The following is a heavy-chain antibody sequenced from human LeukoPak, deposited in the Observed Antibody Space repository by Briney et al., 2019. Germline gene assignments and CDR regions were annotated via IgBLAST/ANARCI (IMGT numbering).Heavy chain of an antibody. V-gene: IGHV4-59*08. CDR2: IYYSGST. D-gene: IGHD6-19*01. CDR1: GGSISSYY. CDR3: ARHVGYSSGWYYFDY. J-gene: IGHJ4*02. Sequence: PSETLSLTCTVSGGSISSYYWSWIRQPPGKGLEWIGYIYYSGSTNYNPSLKSRVTISVDTSKNQFSLKLSSVTAADTAVYYCARHVGYSSGWYYFDYGGQGTLVTVSS.